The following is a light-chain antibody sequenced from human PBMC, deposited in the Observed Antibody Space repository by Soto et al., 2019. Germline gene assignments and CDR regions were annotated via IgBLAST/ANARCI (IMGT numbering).Light chain of an antibody. Sequence: DIQMTQSPSSLSASVGDRVTITFRASQSISTYLNWYQKQPGKAPKLLIYAASTLQSGVPSRFSGSGSGTDFTLTISSLQPEDFATYYCQQSYSSPPAFGQGTRLEIK. CDR3: QQSYSSPPA. CDR2: AAS. CDR1: QSISTY. V-gene: IGKV1-39*01. J-gene: IGKJ5*01.